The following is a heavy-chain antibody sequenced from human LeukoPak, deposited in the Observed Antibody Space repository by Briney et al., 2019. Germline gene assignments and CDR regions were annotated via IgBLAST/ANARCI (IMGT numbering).Heavy chain of an antibody. J-gene: IGHJ4*02. CDR1: SGSLISGYY. D-gene: IGHD2-15*01. CDR3: ASIRESTQAAQFDY. CDR2: VYYSETT. V-gene: IGHV4-59*12. Sequence: PSETLSLTCTVSSGSLISGYYWTWLRQPPGKGLEWIGNVYYSETTNYNPSLKSRVTISLDRSTNQVSLKLSSVTAADTAVYYCASIRESTQAAQFDYWGQGTLVTVSS.